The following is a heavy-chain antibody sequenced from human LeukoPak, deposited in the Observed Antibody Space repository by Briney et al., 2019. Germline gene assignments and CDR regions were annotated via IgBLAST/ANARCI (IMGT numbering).Heavy chain of an antibody. CDR3: AREWGITMIVVVRLNWFDP. J-gene: IGHJ5*02. Sequence: SETLSLTCTVSGGSMSPYHWGWIRQPPGKGLEWTGYIYYSGSTNYNPSLKSRVTISVDTSKNQFSLKLSSVTAADTAVYYCAREWGITMIVVVRLNWFDPWGQGTLVTVSS. V-gene: IGHV4-59*12. CDR2: IYYSGST. CDR1: GGSMSPYH. D-gene: IGHD3-22*01.